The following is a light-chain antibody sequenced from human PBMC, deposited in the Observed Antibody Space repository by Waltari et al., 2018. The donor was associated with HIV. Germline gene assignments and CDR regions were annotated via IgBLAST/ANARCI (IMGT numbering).Light chain of an antibody. CDR3: QQRNKEGLA. CDR1: QIVRSY. V-gene: IGKV3-11*01. Sequence: EMVLPQSSATLALSPDERATLSCRASQIVRSYLAWYQQKPGQAPRLLIYDASKWATGTPARFSGGGSGTDFTLTISSLEPEDFAVYFCQQRNKEGLAFGGGTKVEI. J-gene: IGKJ4*01. CDR2: DAS.